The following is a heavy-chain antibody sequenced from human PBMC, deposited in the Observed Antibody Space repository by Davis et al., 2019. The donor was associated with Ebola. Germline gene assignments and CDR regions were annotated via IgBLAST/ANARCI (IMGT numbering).Heavy chain of an antibody. V-gene: IGHV3-64*04. CDR2: VTSSGGGT. CDR1: GFTFSSYA. D-gene: IGHD3-22*01. J-gene: IGHJ4*02. CDR3: ARDPFNYFDSSAPGY. Sequence: GESLKISCSASGFTFSSYAMHWARQAPGKGLEWVSAVTSSGGGTYYADSVKGRFTISRDNAKNSLYLQMNSLRAEDTAVYYCARDPFNYFDSSAPGYWGQGTLVTVSS.